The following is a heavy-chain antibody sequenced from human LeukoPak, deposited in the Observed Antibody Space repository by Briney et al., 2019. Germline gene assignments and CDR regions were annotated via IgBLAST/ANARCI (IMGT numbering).Heavy chain of an antibody. D-gene: IGHD6-19*01. CDR3: AREEAVAGTVY. V-gene: IGHV4-31*03. Sequence: SQTLSLTCTVSGGSISSGGYYWSWIRQHLGKGLEWIGYTYYSGSTYYNPSLKSRVTISVDTSKNQFSLKLSSVTAADTAVYYCAREEAVAGTVYWGQGTLVTVSS. J-gene: IGHJ4*02. CDR2: TYYSGST. CDR1: GGSISSGGYY.